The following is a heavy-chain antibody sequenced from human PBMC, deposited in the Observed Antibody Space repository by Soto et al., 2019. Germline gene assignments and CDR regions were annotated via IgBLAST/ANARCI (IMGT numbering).Heavy chain of an antibody. Sequence: EVQLLQSGGGSVQPGGSLRLSCAASGFTFSSYAISWVRQAPGKGLEWVSAISNSGGNTYYADYVMGRFTISRDNSKNTLFLQMNSLRAEDTAIYYCAKEWGRPLDYWGQGTLVTVSS. J-gene: IGHJ4*02. CDR3: AKEWGRPLDY. D-gene: IGHD7-27*01. CDR2: ISNSGGNT. V-gene: IGHV3-23*01. CDR1: GFTFSSYA.